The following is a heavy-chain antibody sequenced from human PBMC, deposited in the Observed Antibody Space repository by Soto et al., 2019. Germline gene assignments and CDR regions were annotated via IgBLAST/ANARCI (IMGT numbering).Heavy chain of an antibody. CDR2: IYYSGST. Sequence: SETLSLTCTVSGGSISSYYWSWIRQPPGKGLEWIGYIYYSGSTNYNPSLKSRVTISVDTSKNQFSLKLSSVTAADTAVYYCARDRLVVPAAIDYYYYYYMDVWGKGTTVTVSS. CDR1: GGSISSYY. V-gene: IGHV4-59*01. CDR3: ARDRLVVPAAIDYYYYYYMDV. D-gene: IGHD2-2*01. J-gene: IGHJ6*03.